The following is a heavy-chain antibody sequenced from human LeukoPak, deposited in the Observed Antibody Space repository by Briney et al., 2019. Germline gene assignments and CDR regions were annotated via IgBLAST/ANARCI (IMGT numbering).Heavy chain of an antibody. V-gene: IGHV4-34*01. Sequence: SETLSLTCAVYGGSFSGYYWSWIRQPPGKGLEWIGEINHSGSTNYNPSLKSRVTISVDTSKNQFSLKVTSVTAADTAVYYCASPKSDYWGQGILVTVSP. CDR3: ASPKSDY. CDR1: GGSFSGYY. J-gene: IGHJ4*02. CDR2: INHSGST.